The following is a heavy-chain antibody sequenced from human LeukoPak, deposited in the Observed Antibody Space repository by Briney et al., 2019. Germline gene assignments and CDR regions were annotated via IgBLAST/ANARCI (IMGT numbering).Heavy chain of an antibody. CDR3: ARSIFSGSYAFDF. CDR1: GFTFSSYA. D-gene: IGHD3-3*01. V-gene: IGHV4-38-2*01. CDR2: VDYSGYT. Sequence: GSLRLSCAASGFTFSSYAMSWVRQAPGKGLQWLGSVDYSGYTYQSPSHNSRVTISVDTSKNQFSLKMTSVTAADTAVYYCARSIFSGSYAFDFWGHGTLVTVSS. J-gene: IGHJ4*01.